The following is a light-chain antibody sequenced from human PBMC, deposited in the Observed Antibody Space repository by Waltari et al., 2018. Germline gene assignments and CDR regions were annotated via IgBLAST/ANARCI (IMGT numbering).Light chain of an antibody. V-gene: IGKV1-39*01. J-gene: IGKJ4*01. CDR1: QSISSY. CDR2: AAS. Sequence: DIQMTQSPSSLSASVGDRVTITCRASQSISSYLNLYQQKPGKAPKLLIYAASILQSGVPSRFSGSGSGTDFTLTISSLQPEDFATYYCQQSYSTLTFGGGTKVEIK. CDR3: QQSYSTLT.